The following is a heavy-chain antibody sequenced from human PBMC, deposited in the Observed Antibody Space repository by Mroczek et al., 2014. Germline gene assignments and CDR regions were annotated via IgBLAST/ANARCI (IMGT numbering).Heavy chain of an antibody. D-gene: IGHD6-13*01. J-gene: IGHJ2*01. CDR2: INHSGST. Sequence: QVQLQQWGAGLLKPSETLSLTCAVYGGSFSGYYWSWIRQPPGKGLEWIGEINHSGSTNYNPSLKSRVTISVDTSKNQFSLKLSSVTAADTAVYYCARPRRGYSPXRYFDLWGLAPWSLSPQ. CDR3: ARPRRGYSPXRYFDL. CDR1: GGSFSGYY. V-gene: IGHV4-34*01.